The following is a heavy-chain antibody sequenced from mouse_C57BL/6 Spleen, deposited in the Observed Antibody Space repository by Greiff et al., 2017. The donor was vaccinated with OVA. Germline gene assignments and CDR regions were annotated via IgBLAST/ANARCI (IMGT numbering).Heavy chain of an antibody. D-gene: IGHD3-2*02. V-gene: IGHV1-26*01. Sequence: EVQLQQSGPELVKPGASVKISCKASGYTFTDYYMNWVKQSHGKSLEWIGDINPNNGGTSYNQKFKGKATLTVDKSSSTAYMELRSLTSEDSAVYYCARDSSGYPLAYWGQGTLVTVSA. CDR2: INPNNGGT. CDR3: ARDSSGYPLAY. J-gene: IGHJ3*01. CDR1: GYTFTDYY.